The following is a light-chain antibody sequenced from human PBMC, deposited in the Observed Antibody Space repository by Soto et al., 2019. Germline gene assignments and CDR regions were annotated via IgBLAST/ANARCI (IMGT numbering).Light chain of an antibody. J-gene: IGKJ1*01. V-gene: IGKV3-20*01. CDR1: QSVTKNY. CDR3: QQYTNTNNPWM. CDR2: GAS. Sequence: EIVFTQSPGTLSLSPGERATLSCRASQSVTKNYLAWYQQRPGQAPRLLIYGASTRATGIPARFSGSGYGTEFTLIISGLQPDDSATYYCQQYTNTNNPWMFGQGTKVDIK.